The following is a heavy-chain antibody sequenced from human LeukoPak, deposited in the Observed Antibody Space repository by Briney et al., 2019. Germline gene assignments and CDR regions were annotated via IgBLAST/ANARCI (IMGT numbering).Heavy chain of an antibody. V-gene: IGHV4-39*07. CDR3: ASLRYFDWLRFNWFDP. J-gene: IGHJ5*02. CDR2: IYHSGST. D-gene: IGHD3-9*01. CDR1: GGSIGSSSYY. Sequence: KPSETLSLTCTVSGGSIGSSSYYWGWIRQPPGKGLEWIGSIYHSGSTYYNPSLKSRVTISVDTSKNQFSLKLSSVTAADTAVYYCASLRYFDWLRFNWFDPWGQGTLVTVSS.